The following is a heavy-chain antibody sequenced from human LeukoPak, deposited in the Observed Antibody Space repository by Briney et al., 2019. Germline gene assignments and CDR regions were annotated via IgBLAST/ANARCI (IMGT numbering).Heavy chain of an antibody. Sequence: SQTLSLTCAISGDSVSSNSAAWNWIRQSPSRGLEWLGRTYYRSKWYNDYAVSVKSRITINPDTSKNQLSLQLNSVTPEDTAVYYCARNAIRTGIAAAGLNWFDPWGQGTLVTVSS. CDR2: TYYRSKWYN. J-gene: IGHJ5*02. CDR3: ARNAIRTGIAAAGLNWFDP. V-gene: IGHV6-1*01. D-gene: IGHD6-13*01. CDR1: GDSVSSNSAA.